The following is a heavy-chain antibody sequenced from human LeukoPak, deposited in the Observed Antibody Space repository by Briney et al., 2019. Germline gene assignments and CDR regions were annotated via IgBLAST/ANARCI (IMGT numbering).Heavy chain of an antibody. CDR2: ISAYNGNT. V-gene: IGHV1-18*01. CDR1: GYTFTSYG. CDR3: ARAFLVGYSPEEYFFDY. Sequence: ASVKVSCKASGYTFTSYGISWVRQAPGQGLEWMGWISAYNGNTNYAQKLQGRVTMTRDMSTSTVYMELSSLRSEDTAVYYCARAFLVGYSPEEYFFDYWGQGNLVTVSS. D-gene: IGHD2-15*01. J-gene: IGHJ4*02.